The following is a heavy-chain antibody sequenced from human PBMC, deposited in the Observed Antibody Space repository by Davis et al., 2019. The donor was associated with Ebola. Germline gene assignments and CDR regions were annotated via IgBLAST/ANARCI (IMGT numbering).Heavy chain of an antibody. Sequence: GGSLRLSCAASGFTFSSYWMSFFLPSPGKGLEWVANIKQDGSEKYYVDSVKGRFTISRDSAKKSLYLQMNSLRAEDTAVYYCARVRHYGMDVWGQGTTVTVSS. J-gene: IGHJ6*02. CDR3: ARVRHYGMDV. V-gene: IGHV3-7*01. CDR2: IKQDGSEK. CDR1: GFTFSSYW.